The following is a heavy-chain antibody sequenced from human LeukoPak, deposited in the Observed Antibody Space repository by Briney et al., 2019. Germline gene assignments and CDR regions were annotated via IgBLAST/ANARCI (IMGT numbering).Heavy chain of an antibody. CDR2: IYTSGST. J-gene: IGHJ4*02. CDR3: AGLSRYYFDY. V-gene: IGHV4-61*02. Sequence: PSETLSLTCTVSGGSISSGSYYWSWIRQPAGKGLEWIGRIYTSGSTNYNPSLKSRVTISVDTSKNQFSLKLSSVTAADTAVYYCAGLSRYYFDYWGQGTLVTVSS. CDR1: GGSISSGSYY. D-gene: IGHD2/OR15-2a*01.